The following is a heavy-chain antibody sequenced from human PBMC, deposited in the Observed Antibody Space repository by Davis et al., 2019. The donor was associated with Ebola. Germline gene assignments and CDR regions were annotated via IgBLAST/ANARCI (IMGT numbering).Heavy chain of an antibody. Sequence: KVSCKGSGYRFTSYWIGWVRQMPGKGLEWMGIIYPADSDTRYSPSFQGQVTFSADKSISTAYLQWSSLKASDTAMYYCARQNYYDSSGTNFPFDYWGQGTLVTVSS. CDR1: GYRFTSYW. D-gene: IGHD3-22*01. CDR2: IYPADSDT. CDR3: ARQNYYDSSGTNFPFDY. J-gene: IGHJ4*02. V-gene: IGHV5-51*01.